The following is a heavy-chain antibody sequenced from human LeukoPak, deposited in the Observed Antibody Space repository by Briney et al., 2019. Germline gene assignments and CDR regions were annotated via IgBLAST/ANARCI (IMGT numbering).Heavy chain of an antibody. Sequence: GGSLRLSCAASGFTVSSNYMSWVRQAPGKGLEWVSVIYSGGSTYYADSVKGRFTISRDNSKNTLYLQMNSLRAEDTAVYYCARVPMVRGVPVMDVWGQGTTVTVSS. CDR3: ARVPMVRGVPVMDV. CDR1: GFTVSSNY. V-gene: IGHV3-66*01. J-gene: IGHJ6*02. CDR2: IYSGGST. D-gene: IGHD3-10*01.